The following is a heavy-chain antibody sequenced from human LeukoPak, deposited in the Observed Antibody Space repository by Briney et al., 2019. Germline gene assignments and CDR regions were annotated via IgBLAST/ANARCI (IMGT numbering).Heavy chain of an antibody. CDR3: ARDPGGGYSYGPDYYFDY. CDR2: ISSSSSYI. J-gene: IGHJ4*02. CDR1: GFTFSSYG. Sequence: PGGSLRLSCAASGFTFSSYGMNWVRQAPGKGLEWVSSISSSSSYIYYADSVKGRFTISRDNAKNSLYLQMNSLRAEDTAVFYCARDPGGGYSYGPDYYFDYWGQGTLVTVSS. V-gene: IGHV3-21*01. D-gene: IGHD5-18*01.